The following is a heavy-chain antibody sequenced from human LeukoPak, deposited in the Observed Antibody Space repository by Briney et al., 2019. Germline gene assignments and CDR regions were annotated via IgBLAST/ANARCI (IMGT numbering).Heavy chain of an antibody. V-gene: IGHV3-48*01. CDR1: GFTFSSYS. Sequence: GGSLRLSCAASGFTFSSYSMNWIRQAPGKGLEWVSYISSSSSTIYYADSVKGRFTISRDNAKNSLYLQMNSLRAEDTAVCYCARGTTGYGDYVVVYWGQGTLVTVSS. CDR2: ISSSSSTI. CDR3: ARGTTGYGDYVVVY. J-gene: IGHJ4*02. D-gene: IGHD4-17*01.